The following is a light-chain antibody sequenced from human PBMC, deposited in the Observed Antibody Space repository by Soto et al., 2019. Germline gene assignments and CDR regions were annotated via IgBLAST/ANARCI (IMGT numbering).Light chain of an antibody. J-gene: IGLJ2*01. CDR3: CLSYSGPVV. V-gene: IGLV7-46*01. CDR2: DTN. CDR1: TGAVTSGHY. Sequence: QAVVTQEPSLTVSPGGTVTLTCGSSTGAVTSGHYPYWFQQKPGQAPTTLIYDTNNKHSWTPARFSGSLLGGKAALTLSGAQPEDEAEYYCCLSYSGPVVFGGGTKLTVL.